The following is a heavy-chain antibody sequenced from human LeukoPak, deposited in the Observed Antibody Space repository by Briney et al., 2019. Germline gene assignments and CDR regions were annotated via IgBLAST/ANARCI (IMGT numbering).Heavy chain of an antibody. CDR2: IIGDGGST. J-gene: IGHJ4*02. CDR1: GFTFSSYA. D-gene: IGHD6-19*01. CDR3: AKDLVWGPSVAGKFDF. V-gene: IGHV3-23*01. Sequence: AGRSLRLSCAASGFTFSSYAMSWVRQAPGKGLEWVSAIIGDGGSTYYADSVKGRFTISRDNSKNTLYLQMNSLRAVDTAIYYCAKDLVWGPSVAGKFDFWGQGALVTVSS.